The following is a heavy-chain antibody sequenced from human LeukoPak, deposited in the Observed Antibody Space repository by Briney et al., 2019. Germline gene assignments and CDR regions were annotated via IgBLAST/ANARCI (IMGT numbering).Heavy chain of an antibody. CDR2: ISGSGSAI. CDR1: GFTFSTYT. J-gene: IGHJ4*02. V-gene: IGHV3-48*02. D-gene: IGHD4-17*01. CDR3: AIYGDDGTRAFDY. Sequence: AGSLSVSRAASGFTFSTYTMNWVGQAPAKGLEWVSYISGSGSAIYYADSVKGRFTISRDNAKNSLYLQMNSLRDEDTAVYYCAIYGDDGTRAFDYWGQGTGDRL.